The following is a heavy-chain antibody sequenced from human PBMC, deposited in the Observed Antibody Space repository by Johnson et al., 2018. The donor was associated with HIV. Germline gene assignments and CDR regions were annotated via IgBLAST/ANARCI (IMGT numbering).Heavy chain of an antibody. CDR1: GFTVSNYY. CDR3: AKVGGGGFDI. Sequence: QVQLVESGGGLVQSGGSLRLSCAASGFTVSNYYMTWVRQSPGKGLAWVAFIRYDGSNKYYADSVKGRFTISRDNSKNTLYLQMNGLRADDTAVYYCAKVGGGGFDIWGQGTMVTVCS. CDR2: IRYDGSNK. V-gene: IGHV3-30*02. J-gene: IGHJ3*02. D-gene: IGHD2-15*01.